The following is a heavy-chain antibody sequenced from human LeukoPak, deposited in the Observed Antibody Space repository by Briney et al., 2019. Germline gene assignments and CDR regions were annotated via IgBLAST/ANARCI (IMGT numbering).Heavy chain of an antibody. CDR1: GFTFSSYW. CDR3: ARGPAYSNYDFWWWSSHYGMDV. J-gene: IGHJ6*02. CDR2: ISYDGSNK. D-gene: IGHD3-3*01. Sequence: GGSLRLSCAASGFTFSSYWMHWVRQAPGKGLEWVAVISYDGSNKYYADSVKGRFTISRDNSKNTLYLQMNSLRAEDTAVYYCARGPAYSNYDFWWWSSHYGMDVWGQGTTVTVSS. V-gene: IGHV3-30-3*01.